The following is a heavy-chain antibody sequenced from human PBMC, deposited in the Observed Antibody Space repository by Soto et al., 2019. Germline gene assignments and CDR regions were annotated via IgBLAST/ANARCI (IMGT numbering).Heavy chain of an antibody. Sequence: QVQLVESGGGVVQPGRSLRLSCAASGFTFSSYGMHWVRQAPGKGLEWVAVISYDGSNKYYADSVKGRFTVSRDSSKNTLYLQMNSLRPEDTAVYYSARDEGRGFDCSSTSCYWKSYYGMDVWGQGTTVTVSS. CDR3: ARDEGRGFDCSSTSCYWKSYYGMDV. D-gene: IGHD2-2*01. V-gene: IGHV3-30-3*01. CDR2: ISYDGSNK. CDR1: GFTFSSYG. J-gene: IGHJ6*02.